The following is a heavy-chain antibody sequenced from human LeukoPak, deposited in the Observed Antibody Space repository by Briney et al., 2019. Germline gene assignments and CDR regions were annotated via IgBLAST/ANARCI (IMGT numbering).Heavy chain of an antibody. J-gene: IGHJ5*02. V-gene: IGHV1-2*02. Sequence: ASVKVSCKASGGTFSSYGISWVRQAPGQGLEWMGWINTNSGGTNYAQKFQGRVTMTRDTSISTAYMELSRLRSDDTAVYFCARDLSVRGNWFDPWGQGTLVTVSS. CDR1: GGTFSSYG. CDR3: ARDLSVRGNWFDP. CDR2: INTNSGGT.